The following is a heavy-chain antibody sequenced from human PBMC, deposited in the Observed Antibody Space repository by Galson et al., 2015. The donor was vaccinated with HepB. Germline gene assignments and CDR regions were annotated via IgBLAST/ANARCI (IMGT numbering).Heavy chain of an antibody. CDR2: IWYDGSNK. J-gene: IGHJ6*02. D-gene: IGHD2-2*01. Sequence: SLRLSCAASGFTFSSYGMHWVRQAPGKGLEWVAVIWYDGSNKYYADSVKGRFTISRDNSKNTLYLQMNSLRAEDTAVYYCARDQFRYCSSTSCYGMDVWGQGTTVTVSS. CDR1: GFTFSSYG. CDR3: ARDQFRYCSSTSCYGMDV. V-gene: IGHV3-33*01.